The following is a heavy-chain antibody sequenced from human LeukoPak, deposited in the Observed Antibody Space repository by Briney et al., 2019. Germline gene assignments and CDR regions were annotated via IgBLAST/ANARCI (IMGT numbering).Heavy chain of an antibody. D-gene: IGHD3-10*01. J-gene: IGHJ4*02. CDR1: GYRFTSYW. CDR2: IYPGDSDT. CDR3: ARRNHYYGSGSYYNGHYYFDY. Sequence: GESLKISCKGSGYRFTSYWIGWVRQMPGKGLEWMGIIYPGDSDTRYSPSSQGQVTISADKSISTAYLQWSSLKASDTAMYYCARRNHYYGSGSYYNGHYYFDYWGQGTLVTVSS. V-gene: IGHV5-51*01.